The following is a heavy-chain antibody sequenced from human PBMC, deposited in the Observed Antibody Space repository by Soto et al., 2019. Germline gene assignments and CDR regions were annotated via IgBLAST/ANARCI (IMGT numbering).Heavy chain of an antibody. V-gene: IGHV4-34*01. Sequence: SGTLALTCAVYGGSFSGYYWSWIRQPPGKGLEWIGEINHSGSTNYNPSLKSRVTISVDTSKNQFSLKLSSVTAADTAVYYCARNSGSRSWFAPWGQGTLVIVSS. CDR3: ARNSGSRSWFAP. CDR1: GGSFSGYY. D-gene: IGHD3-10*01. CDR2: INHSGST. J-gene: IGHJ5*02.